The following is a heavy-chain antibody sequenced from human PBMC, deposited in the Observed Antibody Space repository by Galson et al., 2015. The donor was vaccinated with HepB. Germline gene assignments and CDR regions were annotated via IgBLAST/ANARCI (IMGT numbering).Heavy chain of an antibody. V-gene: IGHV3-15*01. J-gene: IGHJ4*02. CDR1: GFTFSNAW. CDR2: IKSKPDGGTT. Sequence: SLRLSCAASGFTFSNAWMNWVRQAPGKGLEWVGRIKSKPDGGTTDYAAPMKGRFIISRDDSKNTLYLQINTLKTEDTAVYYCSTWHSDFDYWGQGTLVTVSS. CDR3: STWHSDFDY. D-gene: IGHD4-11*01.